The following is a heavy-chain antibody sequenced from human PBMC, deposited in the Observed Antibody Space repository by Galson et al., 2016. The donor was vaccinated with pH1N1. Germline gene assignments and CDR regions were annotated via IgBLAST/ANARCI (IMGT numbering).Heavy chain of an antibody. Sequence: SLRLSCAASGFTLGDFYMDWVRQAPGKGLEWVGRITKRPEDYSTQDAASVEGGFTISRDDSKNLLYLQMNSLKTEDTAVYYCTRENHHKFDYWGQGTLVTVSS. CDR3: TRENHHKFDY. V-gene: IGHV3-72*01. CDR2: ITKRPEDYST. J-gene: IGHJ4*02. CDR1: GFTLGDFY.